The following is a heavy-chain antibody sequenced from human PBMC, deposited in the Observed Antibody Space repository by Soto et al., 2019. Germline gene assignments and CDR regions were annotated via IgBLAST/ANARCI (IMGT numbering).Heavy chain of an antibody. J-gene: IGHJ4*02. D-gene: IGHD3-22*01. CDR2: IIPIFGTA. Sequence: QVQLVQSGAEVRKPGSSVRVSCKASGGSFNRHTISWVRQAPGQGLEWMGGIIPIFGTANHAQKYQGRVTIIADDSTSTVYMELSSVRSDDTAIYYCARGWGYDSTGYYYAYWGQGTLVIVSS. CDR3: ARGWGYDSTGYYYAY. V-gene: IGHV1-69*01. CDR1: GGSFNRHT.